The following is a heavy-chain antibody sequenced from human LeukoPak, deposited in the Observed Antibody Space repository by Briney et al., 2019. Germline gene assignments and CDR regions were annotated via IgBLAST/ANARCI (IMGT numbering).Heavy chain of an antibody. CDR2: IYYSGT. CDR3: ARDRVPEGYFDY. V-gene: IGHV4-59*01. Sequence: SETLSLTCTVSGVSISSYYWSWLRQPPGKGLEWIGYIYYSGTIYNPSLKSRVTISVDTSKNQFSLKLSSVTAADTAVYYCARDRVPEGYFDYWGQGTLVTVSS. CDR1: GVSISSYY. J-gene: IGHJ4*02. D-gene: IGHD1-1*01.